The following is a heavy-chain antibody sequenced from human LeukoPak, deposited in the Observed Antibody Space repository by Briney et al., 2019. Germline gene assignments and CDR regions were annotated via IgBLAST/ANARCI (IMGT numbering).Heavy chain of an antibody. J-gene: IGHJ4*02. Sequence: SETLSLTCTVSGGSISSYQWSWIRQPAGKGLEWIGRIFASGSTSYNPSLKSRVTMSVDTSKNQFSLKLISVTAADTAVYYCARDGSSWPFFDSWGQGTLVTVSS. CDR3: ARDGSSWPFFDS. D-gene: IGHD6-13*01. CDR1: GGSISSYQ. V-gene: IGHV4-4*07. CDR2: IFASGST.